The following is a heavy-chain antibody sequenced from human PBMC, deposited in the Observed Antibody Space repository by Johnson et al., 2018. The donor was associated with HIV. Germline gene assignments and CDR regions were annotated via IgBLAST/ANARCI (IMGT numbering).Heavy chain of an antibody. CDR3: ASPGTVVTGLAFDI. D-gene: IGHD4-23*01. CDR1: GFTFTDHY. Sequence: MLLVESGGGLVQPGGSLRLSCAASGFTFTDHYMDWVRQAPGKGLEWVANIKEDGSEKYYVDYVKGRFTISRDNAKNSLYLLMNSLRAEDTAVYYCASPGTVVTGLAFDICGQGTMVTVSS. CDR2: IKEDGSEK. J-gene: IGHJ3*02. V-gene: IGHV3-7*01.